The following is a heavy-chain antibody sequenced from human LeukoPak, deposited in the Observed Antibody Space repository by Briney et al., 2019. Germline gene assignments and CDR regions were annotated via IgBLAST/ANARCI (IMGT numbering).Heavy chain of an antibody. J-gene: IGHJ5*02. V-gene: IGHV3-73*01. CDR1: GFTFSGSA. CDR3: TRSPYDYSSHYNWFDP. Sequence: GGSLRLSCAASGFTFSGSAMHWVRKASGKGLEWVGRIRSKANSYATAYAASVKGRFTISRDDSKNTAYLQTNSLKTEDTAVYYCTRSPYDYSSHYNWFDPWGQGTLVTVSS. D-gene: IGHD4-11*01. CDR2: IRSKANSYAT.